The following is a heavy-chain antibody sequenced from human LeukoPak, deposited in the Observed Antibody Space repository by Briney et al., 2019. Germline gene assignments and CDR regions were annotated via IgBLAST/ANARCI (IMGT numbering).Heavy chain of an antibody. V-gene: IGHV3-23*01. CDR1: GFTFSSYA. D-gene: IGHD3-16*01. J-gene: IGHJ4*02. CDR2: ISGSGGST. CDR3: ATADTDLGYFDY. Sequence: PGRSLRLSCAASGFTFSSYAMSWVRQAPGKGLEWVSAISGSGGSTYYADSVKGRFTISRDNSKNTLYLQMNSLRAEDTAVYYCATADTDLGYFDYWGQGTLVTVSS.